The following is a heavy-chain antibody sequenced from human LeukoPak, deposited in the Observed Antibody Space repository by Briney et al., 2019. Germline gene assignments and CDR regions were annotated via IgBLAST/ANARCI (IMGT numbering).Heavy chain of an antibody. CDR3: ARGLDYGGNWALYY. CDR1: GYTFTSYD. CDR2: MNPNSGNT. Sequence: GASVKVSCKASGYTFTSYDINWVRQATGQGLEWMGWMNPNSGNTGYAQKFQGRVTITRNTSISTAYMELSSLRSEDTAVFYCARGLDYGGNWALYYWGQGTLVTVSS. J-gene: IGHJ4*02. V-gene: IGHV1-8*03. D-gene: IGHD4-23*01.